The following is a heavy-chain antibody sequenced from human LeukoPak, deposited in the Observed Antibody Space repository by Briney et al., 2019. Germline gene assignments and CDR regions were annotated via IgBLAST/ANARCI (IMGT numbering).Heavy chain of an antibody. D-gene: IGHD5-12*01. CDR1: GFTVSSNY. J-gene: IGHJ4*02. CDR2: FYNSDST. V-gene: IGHV3-66*01. CDR3: ARGITGYSGYDY. Sequence: PGGSLRLSCAASGFTVSSNYMSWVRQAPGKGLEWVSVFYNSDSTYHADSVKGRFSISRDNSKNTLYLQMNSLRAEDTAVCYCARGITGYSGYDYWGQGTLVTVSS.